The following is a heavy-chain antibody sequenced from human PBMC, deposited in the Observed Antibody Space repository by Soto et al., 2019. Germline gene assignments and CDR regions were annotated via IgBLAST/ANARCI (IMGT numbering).Heavy chain of an antibody. J-gene: IGHJ4*02. V-gene: IGHV1-69*01. CDR3: ARDSRTNFYDSSGYFDY. CDR2: IIPIFRAA. CDR1: GGTFTNSA. Sequence: QVQLVQSGAEVKKPGSSAKVSCKASGGTFTNSAISWVRQAPGQGLEWMGVIIPIFRAANYAQRFQGRVTITADESTSTAYMELSSLRSEDTAVYYCARDSRTNFYDSSGYFDYWGQGTPVTVSS. D-gene: IGHD3-22*01.